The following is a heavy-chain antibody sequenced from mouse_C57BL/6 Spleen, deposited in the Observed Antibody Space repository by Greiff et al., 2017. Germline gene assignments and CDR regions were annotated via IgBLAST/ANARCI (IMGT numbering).Heavy chain of an antibody. CDR2: IYPGDGDT. CDR3: ARSDYDYGDWYFDV. Sequence: LVESGAELVKPGASVKISCKASGYAFSSYWMNWVKQRPGKGLEWIGQIYPGDGDTNYHGKFKGKATLTADKSYSTAYMQLSSLTSEDSAVYFGARSDYDYGDWYFDVWGTGTTVTVSS. D-gene: IGHD2-4*01. V-gene: IGHV1-80*01. CDR1: GYAFSSYW. J-gene: IGHJ1*03.